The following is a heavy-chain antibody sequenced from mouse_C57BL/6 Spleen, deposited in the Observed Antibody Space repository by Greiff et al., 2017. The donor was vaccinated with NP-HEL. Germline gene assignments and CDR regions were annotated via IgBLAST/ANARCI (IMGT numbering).Heavy chain of an antibody. D-gene: IGHD1-1*01. V-gene: IGHV1-69*01. CDR2: IDPSDSYT. CDR3: AAYYGSSSGFAY. J-gene: IGHJ3*01. Sequence: QVQLQQPGAELVMPGASVKLSCKASGYTFTSYWMHWVKQRPGQGLEWIGEIDPSDSYTNYNQQFKGKSTLTVDKSSSTAYMQLSSLTSEDSAVYYCAAYYGSSSGFAYWGQGTLVTVSA. CDR1: GYTFTSYW.